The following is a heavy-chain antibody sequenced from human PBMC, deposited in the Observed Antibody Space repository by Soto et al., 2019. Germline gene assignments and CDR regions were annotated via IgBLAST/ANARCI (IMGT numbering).Heavy chain of an antibody. CDR3: ARSLAYCGGDCYTDY. Sequence: PGESLKISCKGSGYSFTSYWIGWVRQMPGKGLEWMGIIYPGDSDTRYSPSFQGQVTISADKSISTAYLQWSSLKASDTAMYYCARSLAYCGGDCYTDYWGQGTLVTVSS. J-gene: IGHJ4*02. D-gene: IGHD2-21*02. V-gene: IGHV5-51*01. CDR2: IYPGDSDT. CDR1: GYSFTSYW.